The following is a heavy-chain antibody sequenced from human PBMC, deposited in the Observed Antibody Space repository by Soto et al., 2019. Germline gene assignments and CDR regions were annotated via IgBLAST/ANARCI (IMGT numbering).Heavy chain of an antibody. CDR2: ISYDGSNK. CDR3: ARDWYGGLDY. D-gene: IGHD4-17*01. Sequence: SLRLSCAASGFTFSSYAMHWVRQAPGKGLEWVAVISYDGSNKYYADSVKGRFTIPRDNSKNTLYLQMNSLRAEDTDVYYCARDWYGGLDYWGQGTLVTV. J-gene: IGHJ4*02. CDR1: GFTFSSYA. V-gene: IGHV3-30-3*01.